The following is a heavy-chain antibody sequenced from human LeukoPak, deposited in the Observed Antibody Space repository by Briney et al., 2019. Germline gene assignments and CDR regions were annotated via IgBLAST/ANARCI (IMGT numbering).Heavy chain of an antibody. J-gene: IGHJ3*02. Sequence: ASVKVSCKASGGTFSSYAISWVRQAPGQGLEWMGGIIPIFGTANYAQKFQGRVTITADESTSTACMELSSLRSEDTAVYYCARDRYCSSTSCYYHDAFDIWGQGTMVTVSS. V-gene: IGHV1-69*01. CDR1: GGTFSSYA. D-gene: IGHD2-2*01. CDR3: ARDRYCSSTSCYYHDAFDI. CDR2: IIPIFGTA.